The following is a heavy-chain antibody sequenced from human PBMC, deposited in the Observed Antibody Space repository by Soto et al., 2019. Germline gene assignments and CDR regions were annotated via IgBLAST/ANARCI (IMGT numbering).Heavy chain of an antibody. D-gene: IGHD6-19*01. CDR3: AREYTETVDGPTPYYFDY. Sequence: SETLSLTCSVSGDSISSYYWSWIRQSAGKGLEWIGRIYISGDTNYNPSLKSRVTMSLDTSKSQLSLKLSSATAADTAVYYCAREYTETVDGPTPYYFDYWGQGTPVTVSS. V-gene: IGHV4-4*07. CDR2: IYISGDT. CDR1: GDSISSYY. J-gene: IGHJ4*02.